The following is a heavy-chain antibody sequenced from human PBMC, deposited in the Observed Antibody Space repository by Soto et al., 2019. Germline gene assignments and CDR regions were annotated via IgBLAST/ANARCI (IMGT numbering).Heavy chain of an antibody. CDR3: ARDHLDYGDLKPHYYGMDV. J-gene: IGHJ6*02. CDR2: IYYSGST. Sequence: SETLSLTCTVSGGSISSYYWSWIRQPPGKGLEWIGYIYYSGSTNYNPSLKSRVTISVDTSKNQFSLKLSSVTAADTAVYYCARDHLDYGDLKPHYYGMDVWGQGTTVTVSS. V-gene: IGHV4-59*01. D-gene: IGHD4-17*01. CDR1: GGSISSYY.